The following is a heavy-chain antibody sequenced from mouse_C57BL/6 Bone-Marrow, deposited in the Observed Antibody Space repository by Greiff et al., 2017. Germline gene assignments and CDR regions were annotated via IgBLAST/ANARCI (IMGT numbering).Heavy chain of an antibody. CDR1: GFNIKDDY. CDR3: TTDSIFYDYDAWFAY. CDR2: IDPENGDT. V-gene: IGHV14-4*01. J-gene: IGHJ3*01. Sequence: VQLQQSGAELVRPGASVKLSCTASGFNIKDDYMHWVKQRPEQGLEWIGWIDPENGDTESASKFQGKATITADTSSNTAYLPLSSLASEDSAFYSCTTDSIFYDYDAWFAYWVQGTLVTVSA. D-gene: IGHD2-4*01.